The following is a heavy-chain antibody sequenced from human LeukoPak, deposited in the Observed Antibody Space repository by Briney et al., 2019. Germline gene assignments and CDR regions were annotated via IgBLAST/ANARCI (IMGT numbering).Heavy chain of an antibody. CDR1: GFTFSSYA. V-gene: IGHV3-23*01. Sequence: GGSLRLSCAASGFTFSSYAMSWVRQAPGKGLEWVSAISASGGSTYYADSVKGRFTISRDNSKNTLYLQMNSLRAEDTAVYYCAKDMSKVVVAATDYWGQGTLVTVSS. CDR3: AKDMSKVVVAATDY. D-gene: IGHD2-15*01. CDR2: ISASGGST. J-gene: IGHJ4*02.